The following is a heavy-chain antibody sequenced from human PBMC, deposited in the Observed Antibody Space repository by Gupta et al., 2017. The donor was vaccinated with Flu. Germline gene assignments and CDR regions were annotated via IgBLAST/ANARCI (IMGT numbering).Heavy chain of an antibody. CDR2: ISAYNGNT. CDR1: GYTFTSYG. Sequence: QVQLVQSGAEVKKPGASVKVSCKASGYTFTSYGISWVRQAPGQGLEWMGWISAYNGNTNYAQKLQGRVTMTTDTSTSTAYMELRSLRSDDTAVYYCARDGDVGDFWSGYYYYGMDVWGQGTTVTVSS. D-gene: IGHD3-3*01. J-gene: IGHJ6*02. CDR3: ARDGDVGDFWSGYYYYGMDV. V-gene: IGHV1-18*01.